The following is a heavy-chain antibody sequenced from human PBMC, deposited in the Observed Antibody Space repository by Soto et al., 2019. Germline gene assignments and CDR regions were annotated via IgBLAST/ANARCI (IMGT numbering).Heavy chain of an antibody. J-gene: IGHJ4*02. CDR3: ARRDSSGSLDF. Sequence: QVQLVQSGAETKKPGASVRVSCKTSGYTFTYFYIHWVRLAPGQGLEWMGWINPKNGGTSQAQKFQGRVTMTRETSISTVYMELNCLTSDVRGIYYCARRDSSGSLDFCGQGTLVTVSS. V-gene: IGHV1-2*02. D-gene: IGHD5-18*01. CDR1: GYTFTYFY. CDR2: INPKNGGT.